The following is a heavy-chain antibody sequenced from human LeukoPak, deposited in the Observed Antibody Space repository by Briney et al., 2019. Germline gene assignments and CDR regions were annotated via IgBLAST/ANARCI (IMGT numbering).Heavy chain of an antibody. CDR1: GFTFSSYG. J-gene: IGHJ1*01. CDR3: AHPIRRIAAAVGGH. V-gene: IGHV3-33*01. Sequence: GGSLRLSCAASGFTFSSYGMRWVRQAPGKGLEWVAVIWYDGSNKYYADSVKGRFTISRDNSKNTLYLQMNSLRAEDTAVYYCAHPIRRIAAAVGGHWGQGTLVTVSS. D-gene: IGHD6-13*01. CDR2: IWYDGSNK.